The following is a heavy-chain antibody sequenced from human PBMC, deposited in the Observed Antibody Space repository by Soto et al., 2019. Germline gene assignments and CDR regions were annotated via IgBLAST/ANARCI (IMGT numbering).Heavy chain of an antibody. D-gene: IGHD3-3*01. CDR1: WCTSDDYG. J-gene: IGHJ6*02. V-gene: IGHV3-21*01. Sequence: GGVLRLSSAASWCTSDDYGMNRVRQAPRKGLEWVSSISSSSSYIYYADSVKGRFTISRDNAKNSLYLQMNSLRAEDTAVYYCARGVGDFWSGYHYAHYYYYGMDVWGQGTTVTVSS. CDR2: ISSSSSYI. CDR3: ARGVGDFWSGYHYAHYYYYGMDV.